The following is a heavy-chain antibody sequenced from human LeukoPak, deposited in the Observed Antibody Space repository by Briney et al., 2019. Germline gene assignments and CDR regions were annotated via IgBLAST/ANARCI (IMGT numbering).Heavy chain of an antibody. CDR3: ARSDRGEAEYFQH. CDR1: GDSISSYY. Sequence: SETLSLTCTVSGDSISSYYWSWIRQPAGKGLEWIGRIYASGTTHYNPSLRRRVTMSIATHKNQFSLKLTSVTAADTAVYYCARSDRGEAEYFQHWGHGTLVTVSS. V-gene: IGHV4-4*07. J-gene: IGHJ1*01. CDR2: IYASGTT.